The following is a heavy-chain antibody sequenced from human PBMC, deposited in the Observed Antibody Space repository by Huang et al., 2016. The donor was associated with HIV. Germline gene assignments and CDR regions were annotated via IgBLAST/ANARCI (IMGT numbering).Heavy chain of an antibody. V-gene: IGHV4-34*01. CDR2: INHSGST. Sequence: QVQLQQWGAGLLKPSETLSLTCAVYGGSFSGYYWSWTRQSPGKGLEWIGEINHSGSTNYHPSLKSRLTISVDTSKNQFSLKLSSVTAADTAVYYCSRERMMSWLDDHDAFDIWGQGTMVTVSS. CDR3: SRERMMSWLDDHDAFDI. J-gene: IGHJ3*02. CDR1: GGSFSGYY. D-gene: IGHD1-1*01.